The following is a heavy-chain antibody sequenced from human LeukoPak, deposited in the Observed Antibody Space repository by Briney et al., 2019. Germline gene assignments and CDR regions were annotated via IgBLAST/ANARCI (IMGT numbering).Heavy chain of an antibody. CDR1: GFTFNDYG. CDR2: INWNGGTT. D-gene: IGHD3-22*01. CDR3: ARHKHCYDSSNYV. Sequence: GGSLRLSCAAPGFTFNDYGMSWVRQGPGKGPEWVSEINWNGGTTGYADSVKGRFTISRDNAKNCLYLQMNSLRAEDTALYYCARHKHCYDSSNYVWGQGTLVTVSS. V-gene: IGHV3-20*04. J-gene: IGHJ4*02.